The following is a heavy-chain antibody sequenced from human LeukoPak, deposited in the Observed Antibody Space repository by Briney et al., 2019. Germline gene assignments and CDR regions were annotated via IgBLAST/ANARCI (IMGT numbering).Heavy chain of an antibody. J-gene: IGHJ4*02. Sequence: PGGSLRLSCAASGFTFSSYSMNWVRQAPGKGLEWVSYISSSSSTIYYADSVKGRFTISRDNAKNSLYLQMNSLRAEDTAVYYCARDQHYYNSGSYYIGLDYWGQGTLVTVSS. CDR1: GFTFSSYS. CDR2: ISSSSSTI. D-gene: IGHD3-10*01. V-gene: IGHV3-48*01. CDR3: ARDQHYYNSGSYYIGLDY.